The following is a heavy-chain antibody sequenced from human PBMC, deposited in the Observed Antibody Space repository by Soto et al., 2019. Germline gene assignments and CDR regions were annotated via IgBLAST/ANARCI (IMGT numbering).Heavy chain of an antibody. CDR1: GFTFSSYS. CDR3: ARDPLYDSSGYYDY. CDR2: ISSSSTI. V-gene: IGHV3-48*01. D-gene: IGHD3-22*01. Sequence: GGSLRLSCAASGFTFSSYSMNWVRQAPGKGLEWVSYISSSSTIYYADSVKGRFTISRDNAKNSLYLQMNSLRAEDTAVYYCARDPLYDSSGYYDYWGQGTLVTVSS. J-gene: IGHJ4*02.